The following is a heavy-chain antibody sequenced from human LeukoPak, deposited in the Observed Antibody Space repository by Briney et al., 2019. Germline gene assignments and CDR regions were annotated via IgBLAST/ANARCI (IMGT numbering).Heavy chain of an antibody. CDR3: ARGGEWYYYDSSGYLADY. V-gene: IGHV3-30-3*01. D-gene: IGHD3-22*01. Sequence: GRSLRLSCAASGFTFSSYAMHWVRQAPGKGLEWVAVISYDGSNKYYADSVKGRFTISRDNSKNTLYLQMNSRSGEDTAGYYCARGGEWYYYDSSGYLADYWGQGTLVTVSS. CDR2: ISYDGSNK. J-gene: IGHJ4*02. CDR1: GFTFSSYA.